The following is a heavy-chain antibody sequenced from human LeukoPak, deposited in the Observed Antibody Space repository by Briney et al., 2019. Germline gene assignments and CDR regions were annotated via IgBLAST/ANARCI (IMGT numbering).Heavy chain of an antibody. D-gene: IGHD2-21*02. J-gene: IGHJ3*02. V-gene: IGHV1-2*02. CDR3: ARDIVVVTAMPTAFDI. Sequence: ASVKVSCKASGCTFTSYYMHWVRQAPGQGLDWMGWINPNCGGTNYAQKFQGRGNMTRDTSISTAYMELSRLRSDDTAVYYCARDIVVVTAMPTAFDIWGQGAMVTVSS. CDR1: GCTFTSYY. CDR2: INPNCGGT.